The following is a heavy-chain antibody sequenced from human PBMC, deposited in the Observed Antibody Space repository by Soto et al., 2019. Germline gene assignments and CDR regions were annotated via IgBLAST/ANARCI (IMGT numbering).Heavy chain of an antibody. Sequence: GCLRLSCAASGFNFNVYSMNWVRQAPGKGLEWISSISSSSNYIHYRDSVRGRFTISRDNAKNSLYLQLDSLRVEDTAVYFCALDRGCDVFDSWGQGTLVTVSS. V-gene: IGHV3-21*01. CDR2: ISSSSNYI. CDR3: ALDRGCDVFDS. D-gene: IGHD2-21*02. J-gene: IGHJ5*01. CDR1: GFNFNVYS.